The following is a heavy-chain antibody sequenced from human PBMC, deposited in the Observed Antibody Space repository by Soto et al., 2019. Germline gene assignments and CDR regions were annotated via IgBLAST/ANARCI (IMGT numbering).Heavy chain of an antibody. CDR2: IYTSGST. Sequence: PSETLSLTXTVSGGSISSYYWSWIRQPAGKGLGWIGRIYTSGSTNYNPSLKSRVTMSVDTSKNQFSLKLSSVTAADTAVYYCARDGTGIAAAGWIDYWGQGTLVTVS. V-gene: IGHV4-4*07. CDR3: ARDGTGIAAAGWIDY. CDR1: GGSISSYY. J-gene: IGHJ4*02. D-gene: IGHD6-13*01.